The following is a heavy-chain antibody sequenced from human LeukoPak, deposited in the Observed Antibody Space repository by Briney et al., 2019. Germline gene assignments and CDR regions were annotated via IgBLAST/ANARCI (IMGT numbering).Heavy chain of an antibody. Sequence: GGSLRLSCAASGFTFSSYAMHWVRQAPGKGLEWVANIKQDGSEKYYVDSVKGRFTISRDNAKNSLYLQMNSLRAEDTAVYYCASGGSYYAFDIWGQGTMVTVSS. CDR2: IKQDGSEK. CDR1: GFTFSSYA. V-gene: IGHV3-7*01. CDR3: ASGGSYYAFDI. J-gene: IGHJ3*02. D-gene: IGHD1-26*01.